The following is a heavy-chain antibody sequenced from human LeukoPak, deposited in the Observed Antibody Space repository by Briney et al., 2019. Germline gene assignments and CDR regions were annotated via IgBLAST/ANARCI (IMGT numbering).Heavy chain of an antibody. CDR2: IYSTGGK. J-gene: IGHJ4*02. D-gene: IGHD6-19*01. Sequence: PGGSLRLSCAASEFTVRTNYMSWVRQAPGKGLEWVSIIYSTGGKYYADSVKGRFTISRDNSKHTLYLQMNSRRGEDTAVYYCARGSDGWFAFDYWGQGILVTVSS. CDR3: ARGSDGWFAFDY. CDR1: EFTVRTNY. V-gene: IGHV3-66*01.